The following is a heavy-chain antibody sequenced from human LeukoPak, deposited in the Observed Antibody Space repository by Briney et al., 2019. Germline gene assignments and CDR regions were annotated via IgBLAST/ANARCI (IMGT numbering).Heavy chain of an antibody. D-gene: IGHD3-22*01. J-gene: IGHJ4*02. CDR3: ARAYYYDSSGYYFDY. CDR2: IIPIFGTA. V-gene: IGHV1-69*05. CDR1: GGTFSSYA. Sequence: SVKVSCKASGGTFSSYAISWVRQAPGQGLEWMGGIIPIFGTANYAQKFQGRVTITTDESTSTAYMELSSLRSEDTAVYYCARAYYYDSSGYYFDYWGQGTLVTVSS.